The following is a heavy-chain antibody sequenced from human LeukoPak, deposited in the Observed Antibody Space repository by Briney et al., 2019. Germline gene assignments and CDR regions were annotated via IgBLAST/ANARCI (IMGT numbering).Heavy chain of an antibody. Sequence: GGSLRLSCAASGFTVSINYMSWVRQAPGKGLEWVSVIYSGGTPYYADSVKGRFTISRDNSKNSLYLQMNSLRAEDTAVYYCARDYNYDFWSGYYSAYYYYGMDVWGQGTTVTVSS. CDR1: GFTVSINY. D-gene: IGHD3-3*01. CDR2: IYSGGTP. J-gene: IGHJ6*02. CDR3: ARDYNYDFWSGYYSAYYYYGMDV. V-gene: IGHV3-66*01.